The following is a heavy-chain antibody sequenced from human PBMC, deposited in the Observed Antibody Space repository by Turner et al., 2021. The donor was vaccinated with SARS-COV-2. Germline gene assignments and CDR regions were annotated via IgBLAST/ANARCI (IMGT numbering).Heavy chain of an antibody. D-gene: IGHD6-13*01. CDR1: GDSITRRSFY. J-gene: IGHJ5*02. CDR3: ARGISSSSRYFNWFDP. CDR2: LYYGGAT. Sequence: QLQPQESGPGVVKPSETLSLTCSVSGDSITRRSFYWGWIRQSPGKGLEWLGSLYYGGATYYNPSLNNRVTVSVDTSKNQFSLRLTSVTAADTAVYSCARGISSSSRYFNWFDPWGQGTLVTVSS. V-gene: IGHV4-39*01.